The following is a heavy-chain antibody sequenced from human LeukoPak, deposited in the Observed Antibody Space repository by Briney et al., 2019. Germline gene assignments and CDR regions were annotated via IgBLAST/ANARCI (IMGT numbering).Heavy chain of an antibody. D-gene: IGHD1-26*01. CDR2: IRNRANSYTT. V-gene: IGHV3-72*01. J-gene: IGHJ4*02. Sequence: GGSLRLSCAASGFTSSDHYMDWVRQAPGKRLEWVGHIRNRANSYTTFYAASVKGRFTISRDDSKNSLYLQMNSLQTEDTAVYYCADLGDTLWGQGTLVTVSS. CDR3: ADLGDTL. CDR1: GFTSSDHY.